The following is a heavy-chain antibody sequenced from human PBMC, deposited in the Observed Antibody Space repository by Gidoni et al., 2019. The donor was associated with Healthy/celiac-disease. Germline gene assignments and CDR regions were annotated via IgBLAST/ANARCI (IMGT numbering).Heavy chain of an antibody. J-gene: IGHJ6*02. CDR3: ARDETPGVWFGELQDSYYYGMDV. CDR2: IWYDGSNK. V-gene: IGHV3-33*01. Sequence: QVQLVASGGGVVQPGRSLRLSCAASGFTFSSYGMPWVRQAPGKGLEGVAVIWYDGSNKYYADSVKGRFTISRDNSKNTLYLQMNSLRAEDTAVYYCARDETPGVWFGELQDSYYYGMDVWGQGTTVTVSS. CDR1: GFTFSSYG. D-gene: IGHD3-10*01.